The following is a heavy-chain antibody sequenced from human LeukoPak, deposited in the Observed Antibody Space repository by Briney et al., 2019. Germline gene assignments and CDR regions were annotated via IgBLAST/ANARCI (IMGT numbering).Heavy chain of an antibody. V-gene: IGHV4-59*08. J-gene: IGHJ4*02. CDR1: GGSISSYY. Sequence: PSETLSLTCTVSGGSISSYYWSWMRQPPGKGLEWIGYIYYSGNTTYNPSLKSRVTISVDTSKTQFSLKLSSVTAADTAVYYCARGPYGDYYDYWGQGTLVTVSS. CDR2: IYYSGNT. CDR3: ARGPYGDYYDY. D-gene: IGHD4-17*01.